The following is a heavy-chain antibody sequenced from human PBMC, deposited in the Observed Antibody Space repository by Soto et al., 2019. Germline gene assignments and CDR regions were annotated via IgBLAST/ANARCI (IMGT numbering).Heavy chain of an antibody. V-gene: IGHV1-69*13. J-gene: IGHJ6*02. CDR3: AKHYDNWDYYCGMDV. Sequence: SVKVSCKASGGTFSSYAISWVRQAPGQGLEWMGGIIPIFGTADYAQKFQGRVTITADESTSTAYMELSSLRSEDTAVYYCAKHYDNWDYYCGMDVWGQGTTVTVSS. D-gene: IGHD3-22*01. CDR1: GGTFSSYA. CDR2: IIPIFGTA.